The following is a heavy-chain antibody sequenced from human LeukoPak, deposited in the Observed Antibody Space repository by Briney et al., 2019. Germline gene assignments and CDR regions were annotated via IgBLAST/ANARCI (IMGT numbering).Heavy chain of an antibody. Sequence: SETLSLTCTVSGGSISSSSYYWGWIRQPPGKGLEWIGSIHYSGSTYYNPSLKSRVTISVDTSKNQFSLKLSSVTAADTAVYYCARHSGWYLDYWGQGTLVTVSS. CDR1: GGSISSSSYY. CDR2: IHYSGST. D-gene: IGHD6-19*01. CDR3: ARHSGWYLDY. V-gene: IGHV4-39*01. J-gene: IGHJ4*02.